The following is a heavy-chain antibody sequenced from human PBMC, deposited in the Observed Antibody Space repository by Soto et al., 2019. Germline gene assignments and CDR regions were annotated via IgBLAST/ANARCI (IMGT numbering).Heavy chain of an antibody. Sequence: QVQLQQWGAGLLKPSETLSPTCAVYGGSFSGYYWSWIRHPPGQGLERIGEINHSGSTNSNPSLKSRVTISVDTSQNQFSLQLSSVTAADTAVYYCARGSGGVVPAATFDYWGQGTLVTVSS. V-gene: IGHV4-34*01. J-gene: IGHJ4*02. D-gene: IGHD2-2*01. CDR3: ARGSGGVVPAATFDY. CDR1: GGSFSGYY. CDR2: INHSGST.